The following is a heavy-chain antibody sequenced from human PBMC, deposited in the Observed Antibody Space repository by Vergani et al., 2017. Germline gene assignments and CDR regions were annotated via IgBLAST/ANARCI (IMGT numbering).Heavy chain of an antibody. J-gene: IGHJ4*02. CDR1: GYTFTSYD. CDR2: MNTNSGNT. Sequence: QVQLAQSGAEVKKPGASVKVSCKAAGYTFTSYDINWVRQATGQGLEWMGWMNTNSGNTSYAQKFQGRVTMTRKTSISTAYMELSSLRSDDTAVYYCVTGRGIYWGQGTLVTVSS. D-gene: IGHD6-13*01. CDR3: VTGRGIY. V-gene: IGHV1-8*01.